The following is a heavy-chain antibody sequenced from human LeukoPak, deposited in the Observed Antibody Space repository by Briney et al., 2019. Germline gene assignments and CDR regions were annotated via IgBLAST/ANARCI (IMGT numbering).Heavy chain of an antibody. J-gene: IGHJ6*02. CDR2: IYYSGST. CDR3: ASSDIAVAGTIYYYYYGMDV. V-gene: IGHV4-39*07. Sequence: SETLSLTCTVSGGSISSSSYYWGWIRQPPGKGPEWIGSIYYSGSTYYNPSLKSRVTISVDTSKNQFSLKLSSVTAADTAVYYCASSDIAVAGTIYYYYYGMDVWGQGTTVTVSS. CDR1: GGSISSSSYY. D-gene: IGHD6-19*01.